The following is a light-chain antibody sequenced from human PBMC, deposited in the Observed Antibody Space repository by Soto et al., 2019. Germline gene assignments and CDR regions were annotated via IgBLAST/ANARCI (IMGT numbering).Light chain of an antibody. J-gene: IGLJ1*01. V-gene: IGLV1-40*01. CDR2: GNN. Sequence: QSALTQSPSVSGAPGQRVTISCTGSSSNIGAGYDVHWYQHLPGTAPKLLIYGNNNRPSGVPERFSGSKSGTSASLAITGLQAEDEADYYCQSYDSSLSGYVFGTGTKLTVL. CDR3: QSYDSSLSGYV. CDR1: SSNIGAGYD.